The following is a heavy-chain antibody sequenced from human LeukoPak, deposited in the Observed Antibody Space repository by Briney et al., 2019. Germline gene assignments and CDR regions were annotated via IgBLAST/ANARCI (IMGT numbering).Heavy chain of an antibody. CDR3: ARSPSSFDP. CDR2: ISSGANTI. Sequence: GGSLRLSCAASGFTFSNYEMNWVRQAPGKGLEWVSYISSGANTIYYADSVKGRFTISRDNAKNSLYLQMNSLRAEDTAVYYCARSPSSFDPWGQGALVTVSS. CDR1: GFTFSNYE. V-gene: IGHV3-48*03. D-gene: IGHD3-16*02. J-gene: IGHJ5*02.